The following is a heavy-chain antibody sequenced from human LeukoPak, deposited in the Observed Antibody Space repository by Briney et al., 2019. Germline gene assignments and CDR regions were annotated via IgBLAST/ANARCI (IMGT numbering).Heavy chain of an antibody. V-gene: IGHV4-59*12. Sequence: SETLSLTCTVSGGSISSYYWSWIRQPPGKGLEWIGYIYYSGSTNYNPSLKSRVTISVDTSKNQFSLKLSSVTAADTAVYYCARDRYSSGWSLSTFDYWGQGTLVTVSS. CDR1: GGSISSYY. D-gene: IGHD6-19*01. CDR3: ARDRYSSGWSLSTFDY. CDR2: IYYSGST. J-gene: IGHJ4*02.